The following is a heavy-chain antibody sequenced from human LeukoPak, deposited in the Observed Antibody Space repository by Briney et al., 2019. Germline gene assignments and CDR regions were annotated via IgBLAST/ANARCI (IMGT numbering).Heavy chain of an antibody. V-gene: IGHV4-34*01. CDR3: ASTPITYYYDSSGYY. CDR2: INHSGST. D-gene: IGHD3-22*01. J-gene: IGHJ4*02. Sequence: SETLSLTCAVYGGSFSGYYWSWIRQPPGKGLEWIGEINHSGSTNYNPSLKSRVTMSVDTSKNQFSLKLSSVTAADTAVYYCASTPITYYYDSSGYYWGQGTLVTVSS. CDR1: GGSFSGYY.